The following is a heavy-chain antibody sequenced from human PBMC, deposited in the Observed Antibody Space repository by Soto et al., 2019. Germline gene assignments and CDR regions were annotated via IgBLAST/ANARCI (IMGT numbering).Heavy chain of an antibody. CDR2: IYYSGST. J-gene: IGHJ3*02. CDR3: ARSTVWAFDI. Sequence: SETLSLTCTVSGGSISSSSYYWGWIRQPPGKGLEWIGSIYYSGSTYYNPSLKGRVTISVDTSKNQFSLKLSSVTAADTAVYYCARSTVWAFDIWGQGTMVT. V-gene: IGHV4-39*01. CDR1: GGSISSSSYY. D-gene: IGHD4-17*01.